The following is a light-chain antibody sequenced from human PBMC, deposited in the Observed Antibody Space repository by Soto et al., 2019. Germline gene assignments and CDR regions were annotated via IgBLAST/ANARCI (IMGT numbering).Light chain of an antibody. CDR1: SSDVGGYNY. CDR2: DVS. Sequence: QSVLTQPRSVSGSPGQSVTISCTGTSSDVGGYNYVSWYQQHPGKAPKLMIYDVSKRPSGVPDRFSGSKSGNTASLTISGLQAEDEADYYCCSYAGTYTPLYVFGTGTKVTLL. J-gene: IGLJ1*01. V-gene: IGLV2-11*01. CDR3: CSYAGTYTPLYV.